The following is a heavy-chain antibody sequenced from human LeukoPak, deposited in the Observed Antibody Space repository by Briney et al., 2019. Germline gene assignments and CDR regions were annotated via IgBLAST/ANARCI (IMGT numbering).Heavy chain of an antibody. J-gene: IGHJ4*02. CDR2: ISGSGGST. V-gene: IGHV3-23*01. D-gene: IGHD6-13*01. Sequence: GGSLRLSCAPPGFTFNNYAMSWVRQAPGKALEWVSAISGSGGSTYYADFVKGRFTISRDNSKNTLYLQMNSLRAEDTAIYYCAKHSSSWLFDYWGQGTLVSVSS. CDR1: GFTFNNYA. CDR3: AKHSSSWLFDY.